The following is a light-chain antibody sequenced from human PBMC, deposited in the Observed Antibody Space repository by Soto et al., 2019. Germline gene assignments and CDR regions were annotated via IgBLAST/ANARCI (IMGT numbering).Light chain of an antibody. J-gene: IGKJ1*01. CDR1: QSISSR. V-gene: IGKV1-5*03. CDR2: KAS. Sequence: DIQMTQSPSTLSASVGDRVTITCRASQSISSRLAWYQQKPGKAPKLLIYKASSVESGVPSRFSGSGSGTEFTLTISSLQPDDFATYCCQQYNSYTWTFGQGTKVEIK. CDR3: QQYNSYTWT.